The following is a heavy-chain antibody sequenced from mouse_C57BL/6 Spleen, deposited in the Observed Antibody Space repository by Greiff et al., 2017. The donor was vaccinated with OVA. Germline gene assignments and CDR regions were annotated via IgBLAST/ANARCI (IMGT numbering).Heavy chain of an antibody. J-gene: IGHJ3*01. V-gene: IGHV1-82*01. CDR2: IYPGAGDT. CDR1: GYAFSSSW. Sequence: VQLQQSGPELVKPGASVKISCKASGYAFSSSWMNWVKQRPGKGLEWIGRIYPGAGDTNYNGKFKGKATLTADKSSSTAYMQLSSLTSEDSAVYFCARSPEAWFAYWGQGTLVTVSA. CDR3: ARSPEAWFAY.